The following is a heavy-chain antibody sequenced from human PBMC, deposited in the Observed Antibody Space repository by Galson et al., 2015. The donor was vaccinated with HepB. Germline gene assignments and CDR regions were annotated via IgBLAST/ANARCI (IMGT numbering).Heavy chain of an antibody. J-gene: IGHJ3*01. CDR3: AKTDSIYIRRPFDL. D-gene: IGHD3-22*01. V-gene: IGHV3-23*01. CDR2: IKGGGDT. CDR1: GFTFSSYT. Sequence: SLRLSCAASGFTFSSYTMGWVRQAPGKGLEWVSGIKGGGDTYYADSVKGRFSISRDNSKNTLYLQMNSLRAEDTAVYHCAKTDSIYIRRPFDLWGRGTMVTVSS.